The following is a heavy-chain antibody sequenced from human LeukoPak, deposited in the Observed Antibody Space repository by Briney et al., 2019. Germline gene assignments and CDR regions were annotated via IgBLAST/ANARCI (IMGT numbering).Heavy chain of an antibody. CDR2: IADDGGVK. CDR3: AREATWGEWYFDH. Sequence: GGSLRLSCAASGFTFSRHGMDWVRQAPGKGLEWVAVIADDGGVKQYADSVKGRFTVSRDNSKSTLYLQMNGLSVEDTAIYYCAREATWGEWYFDHWGQGTPVTVSS. D-gene: IGHD3-3*01. J-gene: IGHJ4*02. CDR1: GFTFSRHG. V-gene: IGHV3-30*03.